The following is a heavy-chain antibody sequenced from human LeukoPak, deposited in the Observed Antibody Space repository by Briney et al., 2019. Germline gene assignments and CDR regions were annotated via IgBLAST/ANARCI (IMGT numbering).Heavy chain of an antibody. Sequence: GASVKVSCKASGYTFTSYYMHWVRQAPGQGLEWMGIINPSGGSTSYAQKFQGRVTMTRDTSTSTVYMELSSPRPEDTAVYYCASSGYSYGYHYWGQGTLVTVSS. J-gene: IGHJ4*02. CDR2: INPSGGST. V-gene: IGHV1-46*01. D-gene: IGHD5-18*01. CDR3: ASSGYSYGYHY. CDR1: GYTFTSYY.